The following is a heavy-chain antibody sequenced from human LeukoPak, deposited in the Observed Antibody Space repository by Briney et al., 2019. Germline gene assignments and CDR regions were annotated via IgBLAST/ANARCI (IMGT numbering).Heavy chain of an antibody. V-gene: IGHV3-23*01. CDR3: AKGASTTLLRPYYSDY. Sequence: GGSLRLSCAASGFTFSSDAMSWVRQAPGKGLEWVSDISGSGGITYYADSVKGRFPISRDNSKHTLYLQLNRLRAEDTAVYYSAKGASTTLLRPYYSDYWGQGTLVTVSS. D-gene: IGHD3-10*01. J-gene: IGHJ4*02. CDR2: ISGSGGIT. CDR1: GFTFSSDA.